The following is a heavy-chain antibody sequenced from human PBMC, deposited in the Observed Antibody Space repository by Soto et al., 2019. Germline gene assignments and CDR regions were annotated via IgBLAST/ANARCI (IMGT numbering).Heavy chain of an antibody. V-gene: IGHV1-58*01. CDR2: IVVGSGNT. CDR1: GFTFTSSA. D-gene: IGHD3-16*02. J-gene: IGHJ3*02. CDR3: AAIQLTGALSLSDAFDI. Sequence: QMQLVQSGPEVKKPGTSVKVSCKASGFTFTSSAVQWVRQARGQRLEWIGWIVVGSGNTNYAQKFQERVTITRDMSTSTAYMELSSLRSEDTAVYYCAAIQLTGALSLSDAFDIWGQGTMVTVSS.